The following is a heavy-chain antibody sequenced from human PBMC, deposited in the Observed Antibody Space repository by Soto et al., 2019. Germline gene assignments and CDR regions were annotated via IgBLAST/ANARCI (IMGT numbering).Heavy chain of an antibody. Sequence: QVQLVQSGPELKKPGAAVRVSCKASGYTFDSYGLSWVRQAPGQGLEWMGWISTYTGNTDYPQRFQGRVTMDTDTSTSTAYLDLRSLTSDDTAVYYCVRDVSESSGSFGGYWGQGTLVTVSS. CDR3: VRDVSESSGSFGGY. CDR1: GYTFDSYG. D-gene: IGHD3-10*01. J-gene: IGHJ4*02. V-gene: IGHV1-18*01. CDR2: ISTYTGNT.